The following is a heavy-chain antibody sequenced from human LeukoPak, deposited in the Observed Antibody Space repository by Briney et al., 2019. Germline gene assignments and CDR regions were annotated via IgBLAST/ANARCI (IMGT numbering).Heavy chain of an antibody. CDR1: GYTFTSYG. J-gene: IGHJ4*02. D-gene: IGHD1-26*01. V-gene: IGHV1-18*01. Sequence: ASVKVSCKASGYTFTSYGISWVRQAPGQGLEWMGWISAYNGNTNYAQKLQGRVTMTTDTYTSTAYMELRSLRSDDTAVYYCAREKVVVGATTIFDYWGQGTLVTVSS. CDR2: ISAYNGNT. CDR3: AREKVVVGATTIFDY.